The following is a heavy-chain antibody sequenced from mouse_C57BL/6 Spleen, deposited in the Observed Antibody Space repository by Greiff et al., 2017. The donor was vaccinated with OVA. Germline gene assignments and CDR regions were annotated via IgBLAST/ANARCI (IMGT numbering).Heavy chain of an antibody. CDR3: TRGGAYYGSSYWYFDV. CDR1: GYTFTDYE. J-gene: IGHJ1*03. V-gene: IGHV1-15*01. D-gene: IGHD1-1*01. Sequence: VQLQESGAELVRPGASVTLSCKASGYTFTDYEMHWVKQTPVHGLEWIGAIDPETGGTAYNQKFKGKAILTADKSSSTAYMELRSLTSEDSAVYYGTRGGAYYGSSYWYFDVWGTGTTVTVSS. CDR2: IDPETGGT.